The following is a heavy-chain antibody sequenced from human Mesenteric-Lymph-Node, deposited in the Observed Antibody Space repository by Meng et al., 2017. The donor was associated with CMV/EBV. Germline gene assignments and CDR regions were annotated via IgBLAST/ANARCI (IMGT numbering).Heavy chain of an antibody. CDR2: IRYDGSNK. Sequence: GESLKISCAASGFTFSSYGMHWVRQAPGKGLEWVAFIRYDGSNKYYADSVKGRFTISRDNSKNTLYLQMNSLRAEDMAVYYCAKDHGTYDFWSGLGYWGQGTLVTVSS. CDR3: AKDHGTYDFWSGLGY. V-gene: IGHV3-30*02. D-gene: IGHD3-3*01. CDR1: GFTFSSYG. J-gene: IGHJ4*02.